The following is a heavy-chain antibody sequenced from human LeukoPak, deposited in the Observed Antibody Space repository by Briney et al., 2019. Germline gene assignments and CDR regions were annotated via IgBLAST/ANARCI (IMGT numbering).Heavy chain of an antibody. CDR3: ARLGRITMIRGTSDYYHSMDV. J-gene: IGHJ6*02. D-gene: IGHD3-10*01. V-gene: IGHV4-59*08. CDR2: IYYSGTT. CDR1: GGSISGYY. Sequence: PSETPSLTCTVSGGSISGYYWSWIRQPPGKGLEWIGYIYYSGTTNYSPSLKSRVTMSVDTSKNQFSLKLSSLTAADTAVYYCARLGRITMIRGTSDYYHSMDVWGQGTTVTVSS.